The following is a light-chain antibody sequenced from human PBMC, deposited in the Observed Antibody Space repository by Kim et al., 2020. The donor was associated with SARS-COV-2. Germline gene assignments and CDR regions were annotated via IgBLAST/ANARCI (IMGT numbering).Light chain of an antibody. Sequence: QSALTQPASVSGSPGQSIIISCTGTSSDVGAYNHVSWYQQHPGKAPKLIIYDVSHRPSGVSDRFSGSKSGNTASLTISGLQAEDEGDYYCSSYTTSSTYVFATGTKVTVL. CDR3: SSYTTSSTYV. V-gene: IGLV2-14*03. CDR2: DVS. CDR1: SSDVGAYNH. J-gene: IGLJ1*01.